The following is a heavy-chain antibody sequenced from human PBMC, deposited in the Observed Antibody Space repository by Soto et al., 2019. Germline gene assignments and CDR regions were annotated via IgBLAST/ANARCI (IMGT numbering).Heavy chain of an antibody. V-gene: IGHV4-59*08. J-gene: IGHJ4*02. CDR3: ARASRYYDILTGRHPFGYFDY. Sequence: SETLSLTCTVSGGSISSYYWSWIRQPPGKGLEWIGYIYYSGSTNYNPSLKSRVTISVDTSKNQFSLKLSSVTAADTAVYYCARASRYYDILTGRHPFGYFDYWGQGTLVTVPS. CDR2: IYYSGST. D-gene: IGHD3-9*01. CDR1: GGSISSYY.